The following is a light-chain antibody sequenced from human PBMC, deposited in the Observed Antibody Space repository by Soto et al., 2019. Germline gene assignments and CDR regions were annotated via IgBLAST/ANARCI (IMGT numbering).Light chain of an antibody. CDR2: DAS. V-gene: IGKV3-11*01. CDR3: QQRGNRPPWT. J-gene: IGKJ1*01. Sequence: EIVMTQSPATLSVSPGEGVTLSCRASQSVSSNLAWYQQKPGQAPRLLIYDASNRATGIPARFSGSGSGTDFTLTISSLEPEDVAVYYCQQRGNRPPWTFGQGTKVDIK. CDR1: QSVSSN.